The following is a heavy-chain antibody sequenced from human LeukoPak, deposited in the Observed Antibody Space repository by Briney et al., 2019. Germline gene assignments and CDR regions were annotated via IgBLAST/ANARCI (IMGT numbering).Heavy chain of an antibody. J-gene: IGHJ4*02. Sequence: GGSLRLSCAASGFTFSSYAMHWVRQAPGKGLEWVAVISYDGSNKYYADSVKGRFTISRDNSKNTLYLQMNSLKTEDTAVYYCTTGPYWGQGTLVTVSS. CDR3: TTGPY. CDR1: GFTFSSYA. CDR2: ISYDGSNK. V-gene: IGHV3-30-3*01.